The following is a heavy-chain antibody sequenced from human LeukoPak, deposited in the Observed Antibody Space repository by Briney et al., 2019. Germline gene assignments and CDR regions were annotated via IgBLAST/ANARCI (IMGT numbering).Heavy chain of an antibody. J-gene: IGHJ4*02. CDR2: IIPDGSAK. CDR1: GFTFSNCW. CDR3: ARGLGWLQTPDY. Sequence: QPGGSLRLSCAASGFTFSNCWMSWVRQAPGKGLEWVASIIPDGSAKFYVDSVKGRFTISRDNAKSSLYLQMNSLRAEDTAVYYCARGLGWLQTPDYWGQGTLVTVSS. D-gene: IGHD5-24*01. V-gene: IGHV3-7*01.